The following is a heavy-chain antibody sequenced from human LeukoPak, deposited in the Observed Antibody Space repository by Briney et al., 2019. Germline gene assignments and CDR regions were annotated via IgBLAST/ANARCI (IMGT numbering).Heavy chain of an antibody. D-gene: IGHD3-22*01. Sequence: GASVKVSCEASGYTFTSYDINWVRQATGQGLEWMGWMNPNSGNTGYAQKFQGRVTMTRNTSISTAYMELSSLRSEDTAVYYCAVYDSSGYYYSNDAFDIWGQGTMVTVSS. J-gene: IGHJ3*02. V-gene: IGHV1-8*01. CDR1: GYTFTSYD. CDR3: AVYDSSGYYYSNDAFDI. CDR2: MNPNSGNT.